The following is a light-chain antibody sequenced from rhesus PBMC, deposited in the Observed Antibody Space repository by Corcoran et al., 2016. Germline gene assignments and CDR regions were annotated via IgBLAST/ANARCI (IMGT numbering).Light chain of an antibody. V-gene: IGKV1-19*01. CDR3: QQYDDLPLT. CDR2: TAY. CDR1: QGISRW. J-gene: IGKJ4*01. Sequence: DIQMTQSPSSLSASVGDTVTITCHASQGISRWLAWYQQKPGKAPKPLIYTAYSLQSGVPSRFSGSGSGTDYTLTISSLQPDDFATYYCQQYDDLPLTFGGGTKVEIK.